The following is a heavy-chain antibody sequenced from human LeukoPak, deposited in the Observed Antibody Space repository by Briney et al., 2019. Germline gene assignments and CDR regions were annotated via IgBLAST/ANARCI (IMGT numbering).Heavy chain of an antibody. Sequence: HSGGSLRLSCGASGFTFSKSGIHWVRQAPGKGLEWVSVVSNDGSNQDYTDSVKGRFIISRDDSKSTVYLQMNSLRVDDTAMYYCARGPDPVVRGPRRAFDLWGQGIMVTVSS. D-gene: IGHD3-10*01. J-gene: IGHJ3*01. CDR2: VSNDGSNQ. V-gene: IGHV3-30*19. CDR1: GFTFSKSG. CDR3: ARGPDPVVRGPRRAFDL.